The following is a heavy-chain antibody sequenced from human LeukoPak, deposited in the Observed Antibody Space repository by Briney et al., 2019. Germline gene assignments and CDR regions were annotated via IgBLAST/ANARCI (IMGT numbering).Heavy chain of an antibody. CDR3: ARSPNFYGSGSPWFDP. CDR1: GYTFTSYD. V-gene: IGHV1-8*02. CDR2: MNPNSGNT. D-gene: IGHD3-10*01. Sequence: ASVKVSCKASGYTFTSYDINWVRQATGQGLEWMGWMNPNSGNTGYAQKFQGRVTMTRNTSISTAYMELSSLRSEDTAVYYCARSPNFYGSGSPWFDPWGQGTLVTVSS. J-gene: IGHJ5*02.